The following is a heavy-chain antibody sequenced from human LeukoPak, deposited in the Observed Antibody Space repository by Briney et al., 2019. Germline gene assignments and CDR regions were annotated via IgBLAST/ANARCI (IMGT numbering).Heavy chain of an antibody. V-gene: IGHV1-69*04. CDR1: GGTFSSYA. CDR2: IIPILGIA. CDR3: ARGPGSRFHNWFDP. Sequence: GASVKVSCKASGGTFSSYAISWVRQAPGQGLEWMGRIIPILGIANYAQKFQGRVTITADKSTSTAYMELSSLRSEDTAVYYCARGPGSRFHNWFDPWGQGTLVTVSS. J-gene: IGHJ5*02. D-gene: IGHD3-10*01.